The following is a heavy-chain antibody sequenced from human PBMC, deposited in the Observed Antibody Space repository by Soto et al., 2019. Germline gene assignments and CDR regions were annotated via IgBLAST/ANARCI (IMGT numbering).Heavy chain of an antibody. D-gene: IGHD2-15*01. CDR3: ARDGRLGYCSGGSCLRPGSDAFDI. CDR1: GGSISSGGYY. Sequence: SETLSLTCTVSGGSISSGGYYWSWIRQHPGKGLEWIGYIYYSGSTYYNPSLKSRVTISVDTSKNQFSLKLSSVTAADTAVYYCARDGRLGYCSGGSCLRPGSDAFDIWGQGTMVTV. CDR2: IYYSGST. J-gene: IGHJ3*02. V-gene: IGHV4-31*03.